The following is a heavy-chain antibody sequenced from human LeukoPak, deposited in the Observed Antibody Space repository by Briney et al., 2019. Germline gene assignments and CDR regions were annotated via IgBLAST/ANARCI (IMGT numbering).Heavy chain of an antibody. V-gene: IGHV3-48*03. J-gene: IGHJ6*04. CDR1: GFTFSSYE. Sequence: GGSLRHSCAASGFTFSSYEMNWVRQAPGKGLEWVSYISSSGSTIYYADSVKGRFTISRDNAKNSLYLQMNSLRAEDTAVYYCAELGITMIGCVWGKGTTVTISS. CDR2: ISSSGSTI. CDR3: AELGITMIGCV. D-gene: IGHD3-10*02.